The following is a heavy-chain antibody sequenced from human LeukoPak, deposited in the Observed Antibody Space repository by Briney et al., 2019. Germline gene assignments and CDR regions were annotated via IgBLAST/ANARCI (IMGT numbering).Heavy chain of an antibody. V-gene: IGHV4-59*01. CDR3: ARGVVITGFDY. CDR2: IYYSGST. CDR1: GGSISSYY. J-gene: IGHJ4*02. D-gene: IGHD3-22*01. Sequence: PSETLSLTCTVSGGSISSYYWSWIRQPPGKGLEWIGYIYYSGSTNYNPSLKSRVTISVDTSKNQFSLKLSSVTAADTAVYYCARGVVITGFDYWGQGTLVTVSS.